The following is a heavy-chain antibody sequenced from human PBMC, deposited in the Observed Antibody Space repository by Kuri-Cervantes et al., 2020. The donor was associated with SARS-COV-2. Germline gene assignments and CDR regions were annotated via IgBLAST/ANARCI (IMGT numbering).Heavy chain of an antibody. V-gene: IGHV1-8*01. CDR2: MNPNSGNT. CDR1: GYTFTSYD. CDR3: ARDLLGGYSGYDGVYYYGMDV. J-gene: IGHJ6*02. D-gene: IGHD5-12*01. Sequence: GGSLRLSCKASGYTFTSYDINWVRQATGQGLEWMGWMNPNSGNTGYAQKFQGRVTMTRNTSIRTAYMELSSLRSEDTAVYYCARDLLGGYSGYDGVYYYGMDVWGRGPTVTVSS.